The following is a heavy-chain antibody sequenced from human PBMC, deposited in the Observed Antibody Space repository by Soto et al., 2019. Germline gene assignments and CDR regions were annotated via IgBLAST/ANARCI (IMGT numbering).Heavy chain of an antibody. Sequence: SETLSLTCTISVGSISSCDYWSWIRQPPGKGLEWIGYIYHSGGTYYNPSLKSRVTMSVDTSQNQFSLKLSSVSAADTAVYYCARTKYYYDSTAYIFDHWGQGALVTVSS. CDR2: IYHSGGT. J-gene: IGHJ4*02. CDR3: ARTKYYYDSTAYIFDH. V-gene: IGHV4-30-4*01. D-gene: IGHD3-22*01. CDR1: VGSISSCDY.